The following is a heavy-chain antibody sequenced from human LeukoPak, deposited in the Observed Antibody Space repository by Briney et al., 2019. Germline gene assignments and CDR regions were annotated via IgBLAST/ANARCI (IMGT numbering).Heavy chain of an antibody. J-gene: IGHJ5*02. V-gene: IGHV1-69*04. CDR3: AALAYCGGDCYTAFDP. CDR1: GGTLSSYA. Sequence: AVKDSCKASGGTLSSYAISWVRQAPGQGLEWMGRINHILGIANYAQKFQGRVTITADKSPSTAYMELSSLRSEATAVYYCAALAYCGGDCYTAFDPWGQGTLVTVSS. CDR2: INHILGIA. D-gene: IGHD2-21*02.